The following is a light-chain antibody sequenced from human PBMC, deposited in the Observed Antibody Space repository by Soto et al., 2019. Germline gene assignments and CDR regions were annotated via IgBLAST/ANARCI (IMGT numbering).Light chain of an antibody. CDR3: QHFGSSPPWP. J-gene: IGKJ1*01. V-gene: IGKV3-20*01. CDR1: QSVSSNY. CDR2: GAS. Sequence: ENVLTQSPVTLSFSPCEIGTLSCRAIQSVSSNYLAWYQQKPGQAPRLLISGASSRATGIPDRFRGSGSGTDFTLTISRLEPEDFAVYYCQHFGSSPPWPFGQGTKVDIK.